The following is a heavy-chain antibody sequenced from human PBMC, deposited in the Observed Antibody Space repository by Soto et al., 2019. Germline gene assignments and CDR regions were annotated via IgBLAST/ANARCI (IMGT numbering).Heavy chain of an antibody. J-gene: IGHJ3*02. Sequence: QLQLQESGPGLVKPSETLSLTCTVSGGSISSSSYYWGWIRQPPGKGLEWIGSIYYSGSTYYNPSLKSRVTISVDTSKNQFSLKLSSVTAADTAVYYCARHVLVHSKGAFDIWGQGTMVTVPS. D-gene: IGHD4-4*01. CDR1: GGSISSSSYY. CDR2: IYYSGST. V-gene: IGHV4-39*01. CDR3: ARHVLVHSKGAFDI.